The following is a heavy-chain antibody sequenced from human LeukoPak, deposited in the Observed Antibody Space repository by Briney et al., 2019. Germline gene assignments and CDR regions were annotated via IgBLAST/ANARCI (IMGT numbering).Heavy chain of an antibody. V-gene: IGHV4-4*07. D-gene: IGHD6-19*01. J-gene: IGHJ4*02. CDR3: GRESSGWFFDY. CDR1: GGSISSYY. Sequence: PSETLSLTCTVSGGSISSYYWSWIRQPAGKGLEWIGRIYTSGSTKYNPSLKSRVTMSVDTSKNQFSLKLRSVTAADTAVYYCGRESSGWFFDYWGQGTLVMVSS. CDR2: IYTSGST.